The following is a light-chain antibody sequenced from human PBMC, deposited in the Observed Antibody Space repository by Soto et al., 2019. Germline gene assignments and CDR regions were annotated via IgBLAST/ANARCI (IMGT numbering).Light chain of an antibody. Sequence: ESVLKKSPATMSLNTGERGTLSCMASHSVSSYLAWYPQKPDQAPRLLIYDASNRATGIPARFSGSGSGTDFTLTISSLEPEDVGVYYCLQRSNWPLTCGGGTTVDI. CDR3: LQRSNWPLT. V-gene: IGKV3-11*01. CDR2: DAS. J-gene: IGKJ4*01. CDR1: HSVSSY.